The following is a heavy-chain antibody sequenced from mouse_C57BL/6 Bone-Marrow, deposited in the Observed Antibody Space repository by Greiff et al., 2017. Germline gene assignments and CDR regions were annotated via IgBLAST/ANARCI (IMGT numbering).Heavy chain of an antibody. Sequence: EVQLQQSGPELVKPGASVKMSCKASGYTFTDYNMHWVKQSHGKSLEWIGYINPNNGGTSYNQKFKGKATLTVNKSSSTAYMELRSLTSEDSAVYYCANYYYGSSRSWGNYWGQGTTLTLSS. J-gene: IGHJ2*01. D-gene: IGHD1-1*01. CDR3: ANYYYGSSRSWGNY. V-gene: IGHV1-22*01. CDR1: GYTFTDYN. CDR2: INPNNGGT.